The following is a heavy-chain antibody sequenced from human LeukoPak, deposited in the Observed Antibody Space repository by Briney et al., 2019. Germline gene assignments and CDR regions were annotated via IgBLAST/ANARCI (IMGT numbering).Heavy chain of an antibody. CDR3: ARVAVVAATVFDY. V-gene: IGHV1-2*02. Sequence: ASVKVSCKASGYTFTGYYMHWVRQAPGQGLEWMGWINPNGGGTNYAQKFQGRVTMTRDTSISTAYMELSRLRSDDTAVYYCARVAVVAATVFDYWGQGTLVTVSS. J-gene: IGHJ4*02. CDR1: GYTFTGYY. D-gene: IGHD2-15*01. CDR2: INPNGGGT.